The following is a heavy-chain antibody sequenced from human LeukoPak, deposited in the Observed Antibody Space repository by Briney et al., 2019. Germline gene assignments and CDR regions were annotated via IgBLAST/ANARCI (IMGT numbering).Heavy chain of an antibody. CDR3: ARVNYYDSRGYPFSSFDY. CDR1: GFTVSSNY. CDR2: IYSGGST. J-gene: IGHJ4*02. V-gene: IGHV3-53*01. D-gene: IGHD3-22*01. Sequence: GGSLRLSCAASGFTVSSNYMSWVRQAPGKGLEWVSVIYSGGSTYYADSVKGRFTISRDNSKNTLYLQMNSLRAEDMAVYYCARVNYYDSRGYPFSSFDYGGREPLVPVS.